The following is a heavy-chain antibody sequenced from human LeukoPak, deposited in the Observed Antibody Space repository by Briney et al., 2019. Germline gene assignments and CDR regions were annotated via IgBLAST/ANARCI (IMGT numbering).Heavy chain of an antibody. CDR2: ISTGGNAI. D-gene: IGHD3-9*01. J-gene: IGHJ4*02. CDR1: GFTFSDYY. Sequence: PGGSLRLSCAASGFTFSDYYMSWIRQAPGKGLEWVSYISTGGNAIYYADSMKGRFTISRDNAKNSLYLQMNSLRSEDTAVYYCARPLYDILTGYYGGALDYWGQGTLVTVSS. V-gene: IGHV3-11*01. CDR3: ARPLYDILTGYYGGALDY.